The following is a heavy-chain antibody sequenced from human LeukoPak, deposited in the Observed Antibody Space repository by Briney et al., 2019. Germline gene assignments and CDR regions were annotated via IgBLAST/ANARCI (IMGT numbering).Heavy chain of an antibody. CDR2: IYYSGST. J-gene: IGHJ3*02. V-gene: IGHV4-59*12. CDR1: GGSISSYY. CDR3: AREGSVSGDAFDI. D-gene: IGHD3-10*01. Sequence: SETLSLTCTVSGGSISSYYWSWIRQPPGKGLEWIGYIYYSGSTNYNPSLKSRVTISVDKSKNHFSLKMTSMTAADTAVYYCAREGSVSGDAFDIWGQGTLVTVSS.